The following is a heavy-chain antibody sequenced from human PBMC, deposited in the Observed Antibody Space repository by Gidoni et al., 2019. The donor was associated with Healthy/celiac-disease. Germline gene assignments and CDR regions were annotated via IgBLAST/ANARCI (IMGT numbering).Heavy chain of an antibody. CDR2: ISGSGGST. CDR1: GFPFSRYA. CDR3: AKDRSLWGGFEDYFDY. D-gene: IGHD3-16*02. Sequence: EVQLLESGGGLVQPGGSLRLSCAASGFPFSRYAMSWVRQAPGKGLEWVSAISGSGGSTYYADSVKGRFTISRDNSKNTLYLQMNSLRAEDTAVYYCAKDRSLWGGFEDYFDYWGQGTLVTVSS. J-gene: IGHJ4*02. V-gene: IGHV3-23*01.